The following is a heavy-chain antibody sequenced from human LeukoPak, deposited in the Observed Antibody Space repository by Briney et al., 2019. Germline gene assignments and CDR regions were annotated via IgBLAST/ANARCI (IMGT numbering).Heavy chain of an antibody. J-gene: IGHJ4*02. CDR2: IKTDGSYT. V-gene: IGHV3-74*01. D-gene: IGHD2-15*01. CDR3: AREGVALDY. Sequence: GGSLRLSCAASGFTFTNYWMHWVRQAPGEGLVWVSRIKTDGSYTSYADSVKGRFTISRDNAKNSLYLQMNSLRGEDTAVYYRAREGVALDYWGQGTLVTVSS. CDR1: GFTFTNYW.